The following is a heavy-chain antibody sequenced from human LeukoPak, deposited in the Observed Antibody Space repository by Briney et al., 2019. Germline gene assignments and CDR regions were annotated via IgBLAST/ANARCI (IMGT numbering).Heavy chain of an antibody. CDR2: IYYSGST. J-gene: IGHJ6*02. CDR3: ARDVLVVNQYYYYGMDV. V-gene: IGHV4-59*01. Sequence: SETLSLTCTVSGGSISSYYWSWIRQPPGKGLEWIGYIYYSGSTNYNPSLKSRVTISVDTSKNQFSLKLSSVTAADTAVYYCARDVLVVNQYYYYGMDVWGQGTMVTVSS. D-gene: IGHD2-15*01. CDR1: GGSISSYY.